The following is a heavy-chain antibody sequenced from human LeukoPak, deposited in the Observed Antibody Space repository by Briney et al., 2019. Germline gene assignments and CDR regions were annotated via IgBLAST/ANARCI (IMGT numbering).Heavy chain of an antibody. CDR1: GFTFTSYG. Sequence: GGSLRLSCVASGFTFTSYGFYWVRQAPGKGPERVALIWYDGSKKYYADSVKGRFTISRDNSKNTLYLQMNSLRAEDTALYYCARDAGNYDSGTSRFDYWGQGTLVTLSS. CDR2: IWYDGSKK. J-gene: IGHJ4*02. CDR3: ARDAGNYDSGTSRFDY. V-gene: IGHV3-33*01. D-gene: IGHD3-10*01.